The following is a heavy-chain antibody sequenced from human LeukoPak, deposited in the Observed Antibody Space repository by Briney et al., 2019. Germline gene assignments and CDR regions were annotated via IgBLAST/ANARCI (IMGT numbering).Heavy chain of an antibody. CDR3: ARSGGSYRRGGFDY. Sequence: SETLSLTCTVSGGSISSSSYYWGWIRQPPGEGLEWIGSIYYSGSTYYNPSLKSRVTISVDTSKNQFSLKLSSVTAADTAVYYCARSGGSYRRGGFDYWGQGTLVTVSS. V-gene: IGHV4-39*01. J-gene: IGHJ4*02. D-gene: IGHD1-26*01. CDR1: GGSISSSSYY. CDR2: IYYSGST.